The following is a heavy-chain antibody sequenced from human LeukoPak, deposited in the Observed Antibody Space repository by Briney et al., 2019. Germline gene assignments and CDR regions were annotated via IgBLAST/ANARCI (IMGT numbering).Heavy chain of an antibody. CDR1: GGSISSSSYY. Sequence: SETLPLTCTVSGGSISSSSYYWGWIRQPPGKGLEWIGSIYYSGSTYYNPSLKSRVTISVDTSKNQFSLKLSSVTAADTAVYYCARVIYDYVWGSYRYLYYYYMDVWGKGTTVTVSS. CDR2: IYYSGST. D-gene: IGHD3-16*02. J-gene: IGHJ6*03. V-gene: IGHV4-39*07. CDR3: ARVIYDYVWGSYRYLYYYYMDV.